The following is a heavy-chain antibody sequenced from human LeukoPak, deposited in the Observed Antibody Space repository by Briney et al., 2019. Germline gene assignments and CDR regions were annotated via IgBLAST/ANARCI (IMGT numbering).Heavy chain of an antibody. CDR3: AKDDGYFDY. CDR1: GFTFSSYS. J-gene: IGHJ4*02. D-gene: IGHD5-24*01. Sequence: GGSLRLSCAASGFTFSSYSMNWVRQAPGKGLEWVSVIYSGGSTYYVDSVKGRFTISRDNSKNTLSLQMNSLRAEDTAVYYCAKDDGYFDYWGQGTLVTVSS. CDR2: IYSGGST. V-gene: IGHV3-66*01.